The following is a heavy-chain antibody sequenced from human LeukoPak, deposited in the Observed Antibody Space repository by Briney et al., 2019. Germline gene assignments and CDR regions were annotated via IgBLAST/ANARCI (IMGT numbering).Heavy chain of an antibody. V-gene: IGHV1-18*01. CDR2: ISAYNGNT. J-gene: IGHJ4*02. CDR1: GYTFTSYG. D-gene: IGHD2-2*01. CDR3: ARVSSEYCSSTNCYAMNVGDY. Sequence: ASVKVSCKASGYTFTSYGISWVRQAPGQGLEWMGWISAYNGNTNYAQKLQGRVTMTTDTSTSTAYMELRSLRSDDTAVYYCARVSSEYCSSTNCYAMNVGDYWGQGTLVTVFS.